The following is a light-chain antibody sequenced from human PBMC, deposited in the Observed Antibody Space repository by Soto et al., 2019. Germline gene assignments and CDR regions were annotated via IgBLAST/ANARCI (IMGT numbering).Light chain of an antibody. V-gene: IGLV2-14*01. Sequence: QSALTQPASVSGSPGQSITISCTGTSSDVGGYIYVSWYQQHPGKAPKLLIYEVSNRPSGVSDRFSGSKSGNTASLTISGLQAEDEADYYCSSYTSSSTYVFGPGTKLTVL. CDR3: SSYTSSSTYV. CDR2: EVS. CDR1: SSDVGGYIY. J-gene: IGLJ1*01.